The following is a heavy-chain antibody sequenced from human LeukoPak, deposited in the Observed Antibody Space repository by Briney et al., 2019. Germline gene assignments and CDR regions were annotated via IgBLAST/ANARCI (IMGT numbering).Heavy chain of an antibody. Sequence: GGSLRLSCAASGFTVSSNYMSWVRQAPGKGLEWVSVIYSGGSTYYADSVKGRFAISRDNSKNTLYLQMNSLRAEDTAVYYCARHTPYCSGGSCYSYYFDYWGQGTLVTVSS. CDR1: GFTVSSNY. D-gene: IGHD2-15*01. CDR2: IYSGGST. CDR3: ARHTPYCSGGSCYSYYFDY. V-gene: IGHV3-53*01. J-gene: IGHJ4*02.